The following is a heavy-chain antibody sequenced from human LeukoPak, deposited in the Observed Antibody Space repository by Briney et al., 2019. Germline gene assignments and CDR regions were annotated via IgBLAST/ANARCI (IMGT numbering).Heavy chain of an antibody. D-gene: IGHD6-19*01. Sequence: GGSLRLSCAASGFTFSSYEMNWVRQAPGKGLEWVSYISSSGSTIYYADSVKGRFTISRDNAKNSLYLQMNSLRAEDTAVYYCATLKITYSSGWFDPWGQGTLVTVSS. V-gene: IGHV3-48*03. J-gene: IGHJ5*02. CDR2: ISSSGSTI. CDR3: ATLKITYSSGWFDP. CDR1: GFTFSSYE.